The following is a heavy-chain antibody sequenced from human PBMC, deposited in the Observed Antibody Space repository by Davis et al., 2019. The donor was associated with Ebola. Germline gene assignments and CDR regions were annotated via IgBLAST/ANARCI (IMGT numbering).Heavy chain of an antibody. CDR1: GGSISSGGYY. V-gene: IGHV4-31*03. J-gene: IGHJ6*03. CDR2: IYYSGST. D-gene: IGHD2-2*01. Sequence: PSETLSLTCTVSGGSISSGGYYWSWIRQHPGKGLEWIGYIYYSGSTYYNPSLKSRVTISVDTSKNQFSLKLSSVTAADTAVYYCARGQVPAAVSYYYYYMDVWGKGTTVTVSS. CDR3: ARGQVPAAVSYYYYYMDV.